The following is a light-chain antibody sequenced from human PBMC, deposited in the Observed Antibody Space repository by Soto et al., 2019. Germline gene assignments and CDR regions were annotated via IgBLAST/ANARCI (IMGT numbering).Light chain of an antibody. CDR3: QQSYSTPFYT. J-gene: IGKJ2*01. V-gene: IGKV1-39*01. Sequence: DIQMTQSPSSLSASVGDRVTITCRASQSISSYLNWYQQKPGKAPKLLIYAASSLQSGVPSRFSGSGSGTDFTLTISSLQPEDFATYYCQQSYSTPFYTFGQGTKREIK. CDR2: AAS. CDR1: QSISSY.